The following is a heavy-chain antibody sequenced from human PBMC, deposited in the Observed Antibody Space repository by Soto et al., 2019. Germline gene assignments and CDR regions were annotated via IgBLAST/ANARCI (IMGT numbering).Heavy chain of an antibody. J-gene: IGHJ2*01. D-gene: IGHD2-15*01. CDR3: ARNGAMMAAHWYFDL. V-gene: IGHV3-11*01. Sequence: QVQLVESGGGLVKTGGSLRLSCAASGISFSDYYMSWIRQAPGKGLEWVSYINESGNTRYYADSVKGRFTVSRDNAKNSLYLQMNSLRAEDTAVYYCARNGAMMAAHWYFDLWGRGTLVTVSS. CDR1: GISFSDYY. CDR2: INESGNTR.